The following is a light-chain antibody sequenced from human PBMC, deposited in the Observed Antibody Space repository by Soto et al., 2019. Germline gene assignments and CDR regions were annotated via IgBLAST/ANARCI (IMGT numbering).Light chain of an antibody. CDR1: QTVERW. J-gene: IGKJ2*01. V-gene: IGKV1-5*01. CDR3: QQYNSWPMYT. CDR2: DVS. Sequence: DIQMTQSPSTLPASVGDRVTISCRASQTVERWLAWYQQKPGKAPKLLISDVSSLERGVPSRFSGSGSATEFTLTISGLQSDDFATYYCQQYNSWPMYTFGQGTNLEIK.